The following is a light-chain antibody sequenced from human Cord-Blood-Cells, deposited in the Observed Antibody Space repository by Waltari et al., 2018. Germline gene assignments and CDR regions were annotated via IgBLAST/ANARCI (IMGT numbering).Light chain of an antibody. J-gene: IGKJ5*01. Sequence: EIVLTQSPATLSLSHGERATLSCRASKSVSSYLDWYQQQPGQAPRLLIYDAANRATCIPARFSGSWSGTDFTRTISSLEPEDFAVYYCQQRSNWPPITFGQGTRLEIK. V-gene: IGKV3-11*01. CDR3: QQRSNWPPIT. CDR2: DAA. CDR1: KSVSSY.